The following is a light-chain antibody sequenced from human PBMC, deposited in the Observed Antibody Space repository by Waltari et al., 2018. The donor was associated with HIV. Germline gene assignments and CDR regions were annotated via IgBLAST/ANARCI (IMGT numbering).Light chain of an antibody. CDR1: QGISNA. CDR2: YAS. V-gene: IGKV1-13*02. J-gene: IGKJ5*01. CDR3: QQFNSHPIT. Sequence: AIQLTHSPSSLSASVGDRFTLTCRSSQGISNALAWYQQKPGKAPKLLIYYASSLESGVPSRFSGSGSGTDFTLTISSLQPEDFATYYCQQFNSHPITFGQGTRLEIK.